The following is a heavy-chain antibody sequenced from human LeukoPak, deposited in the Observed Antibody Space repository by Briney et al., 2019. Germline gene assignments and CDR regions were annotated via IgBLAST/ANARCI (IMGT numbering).Heavy chain of an antibody. CDR1: GYSFTSYW. CDR2: IYPGDSDT. J-gene: IGHJ4*02. D-gene: IGHD3-10*01. V-gene: IGHV5-51*01. Sequence: GESLKISCKGSGYSFTSYWIGWVRQMPGKGLEWMGIIYPGDSDTRYSPSFQGQVTISADKSISTAYLQWSSLKASDTAMYYCARHRQGSGSYYYFDYWGQGTLVTVSS. CDR3: ARHRQGSGSYYYFDY.